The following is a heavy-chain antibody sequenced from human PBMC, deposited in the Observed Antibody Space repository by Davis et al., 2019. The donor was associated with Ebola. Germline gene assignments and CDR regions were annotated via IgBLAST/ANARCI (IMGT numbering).Heavy chain of an antibody. D-gene: IGHD3-16*01. CDR2: IDHSGST. CDR1: GGSFSGYY. J-gene: IGHJ4*02. Sequence: PSETLSLTCAVYGGSFSGYYWSWIRQAPGKGLEWIGEIDHSGSTNYNPSLKSRVIISVDRSKNQFSLKLNSVTTADTAVYYCARRGGGVFPYYFDFWGLGTLVTVSS. V-gene: IGHV4-34*01. CDR3: ARRGGGVFPYYFDF.